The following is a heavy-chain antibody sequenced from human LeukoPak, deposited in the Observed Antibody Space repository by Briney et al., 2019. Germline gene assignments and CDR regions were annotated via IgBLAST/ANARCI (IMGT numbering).Heavy chain of an antibody. CDR2: IYYSGST. V-gene: IGHV4-39*01. D-gene: IGHD2-2*01. CDR3: ARSEYRSGLITSCYAGCFDP. J-gene: IGHJ5*02. CDR1: GGSIISSSYY. Sequence: PSETLSLTCTVSGGSIISSSYYWGWIRQPPGKGLEWIGSIYYSGSTYYNPSLKSRVTISVDTSKNQFSLKLSSVTAADTAVYYYARSEYRSGLITSCYAGCFDPWGQGTVVTVSS.